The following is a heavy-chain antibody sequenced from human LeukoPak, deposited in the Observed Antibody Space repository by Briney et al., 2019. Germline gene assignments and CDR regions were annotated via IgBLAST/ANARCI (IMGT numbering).Heavy chain of an antibody. V-gene: IGHV4-39*07. CDR1: GGSISSYY. Sequence: KPSETLSLTCTVSGGSISSYYWSWIRQTPGKGLEWTGSIDYSGNTYYNPSFKSRVTISVDTSKNQFSLKLTSVTAADTAVYYCARGAMVRGVGPDGIPTDFDYWGQGTLVTVSS. CDR2: IDYSGNT. CDR3: ARGAMVRGVGPDGIPTDFDY. D-gene: IGHD3-10*01. J-gene: IGHJ4*02.